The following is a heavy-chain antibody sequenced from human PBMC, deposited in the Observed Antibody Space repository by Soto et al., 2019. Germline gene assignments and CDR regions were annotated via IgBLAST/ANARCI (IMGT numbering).Heavy chain of an antibody. CDR3: AREGCSSTSCYPPYYYYGMDV. J-gene: IGHJ6*02. Sequence: SETLSLTCTVSGGSISSYYWSWIRQPPGKGLEWIGYIYYSGSTNYNPSLKSRVTISVDTSKNQFSLKLSSVTAADTAVYYCAREGCSSTSCYPPYYYYGMDVWVPETLLVTVSS. CDR2: IYYSGST. CDR1: GGSISSYY. D-gene: IGHD2-2*01. V-gene: IGHV4-59*01.